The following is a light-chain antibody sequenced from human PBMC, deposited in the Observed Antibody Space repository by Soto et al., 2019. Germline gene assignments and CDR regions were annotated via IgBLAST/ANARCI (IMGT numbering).Light chain of an antibody. J-gene: IGKJ1*01. CDR3: QQYNNWPPWT. CDR1: QSVSSN. V-gene: IGKV3-15*01. Sequence: EIVMTQSPATLSVSPGERATLSCRASQSVSSNLAWYQQKPGQAPRLLIYGASTRATGIPARFSGSGSVTEFTLNIRSLQSEDFGVYYCQQYNNWPPWTFGQGTKVEV. CDR2: GAS.